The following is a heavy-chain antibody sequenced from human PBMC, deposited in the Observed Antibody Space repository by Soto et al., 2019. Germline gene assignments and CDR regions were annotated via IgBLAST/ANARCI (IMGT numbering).Heavy chain of an antibody. CDR3: ARGSQLERDALDI. J-gene: IGHJ3*02. CDR1: GVSINSGGYY. CDR2: IYYTGHT. V-gene: IGHV4-31*03. Sequence: QVQLQESGPGLVKPSQTLSLTCSVSGVSINSGGYYWSWIRHHPGKGLEWIGYIYYTGHTFYNASLKSRVAMSLETSKNQFSLKLSSVTAADTAVDYCARGSQLERDALDIWGQGTMVTVSS. D-gene: IGHD1-1*01.